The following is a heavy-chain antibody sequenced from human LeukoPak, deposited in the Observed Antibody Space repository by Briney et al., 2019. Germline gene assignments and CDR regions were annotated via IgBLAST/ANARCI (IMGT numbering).Heavy chain of an antibody. CDR2: ISSIGSTI. CDR1: GFSFSNE. Sequence: PGGSLRLSCAASGFSFSNETNWVRQAPGKGLEWVSYISSIGSTIYYADSVKGRFTISRDNAKNSLYLQMNSLRAEDTAVYYCARGETVTTLYYYYYYMDVWGKGTTVTISS. D-gene: IGHD4-17*01. J-gene: IGHJ6*03. CDR3: ARGETVTTLYYYYYYMDV. V-gene: IGHV3-48*03.